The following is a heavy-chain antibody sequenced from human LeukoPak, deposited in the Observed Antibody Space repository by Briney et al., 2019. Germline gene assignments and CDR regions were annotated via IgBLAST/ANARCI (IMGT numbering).Heavy chain of an antibody. D-gene: IGHD4-23*01. Sequence: GGSLRLSCAASGFTFTTYAMSWVRQPPGKGLEGVSTVANSGVDTYYADSVRGRVTISRDNSRNTVYLQINSLRAEDTAVYYCAKSHSVAQRGYFDYWGQGTLVTVSS. V-gene: IGHV3-23*01. J-gene: IGHJ4*02. CDR2: VANSGVDT. CDR1: GFTFTTYA. CDR3: AKSHSVAQRGYFDY.